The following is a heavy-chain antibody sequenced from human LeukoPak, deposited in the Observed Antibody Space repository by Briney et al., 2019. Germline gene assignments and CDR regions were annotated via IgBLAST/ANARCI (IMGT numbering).Heavy chain of an antibody. CDR1: GFTFSGYW. CDR2: IKQDGSEK. CDR3: ARALTGGDYFDY. J-gene: IGHJ4*02. V-gene: IGHV3-7*01. Sequence: PGGSLRLSCAASGFTFSGYWMSWVRQAPGKGLEWVANIKQDGSEKYYVDSVKGRFTISRDNAKNSLYLQMNSLRAEDTAVYYCARALTGGDYFDYWGQGTLVTVSS. D-gene: IGHD7-27*01.